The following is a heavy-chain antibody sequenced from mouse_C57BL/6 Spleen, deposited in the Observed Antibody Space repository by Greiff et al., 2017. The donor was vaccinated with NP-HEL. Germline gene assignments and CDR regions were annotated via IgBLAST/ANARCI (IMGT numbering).Heavy chain of an antibody. CDR3: ARTVAHYAMDY. CDR2: ISSGSSTI. Sequence: DVQPVESGGGLVKPGGSLKLSCAASGFTFSDYGMHWVRQAPEKGLEWVAYISSGSSTIYYADTVKGRFTISRDNAKNTLFLQMTSLRSEDTAMYYCARTVAHYAMDYWGQGTSVTVSS. J-gene: IGHJ4*01. CDR1: GFTFSDYG. V-gene: IGHV5-17*01. D-gene: IGHD1-1*01.